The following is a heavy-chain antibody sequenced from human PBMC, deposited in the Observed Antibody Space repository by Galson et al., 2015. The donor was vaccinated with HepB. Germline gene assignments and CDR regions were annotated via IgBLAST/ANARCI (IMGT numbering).Heavy chain of an antibody. D-gene: IGHD3-22*01. CDR2: IDPSDSYT. CDR1: GYSFTSYW. V-gene: IGHV5-10-1*01. J-gene: IGHJ3*02. CDR3: ARRKWGGNYYDKEPVRDDAFDI. Sequence: QSGAEVKKPGESLRISCKGSGYSFTSYWISWVRQMPGKGLEWMGRIDPSDSYTNYSPSFQGHVTISADKSISTAYLQWSSLKASDTAMYYCARRKWGGNYYDKEPVRDDAFDIWGQGTMVTVSS.